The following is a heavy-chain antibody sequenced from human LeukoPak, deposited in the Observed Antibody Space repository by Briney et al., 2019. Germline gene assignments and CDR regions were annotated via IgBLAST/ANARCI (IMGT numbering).Heavy chain of an antibody. D-gene: IGHD2-21*02. CDR2: VNHSGST. CDR1: GGSFSGYY. CDR3: ARGLSAIVH. J-gene: IGHJ4*02. Sequence: SETLSLTCAVYGGSFSGYYWSWVRQPPGKGLEWIGEVNHSGSTNYNPSLKSRVTTSVDTSKNQFSLKLNSVTAADTAVYYCARGLSAIVHWGQGTLVTVSS. V-gene: IGHV4-34*01.